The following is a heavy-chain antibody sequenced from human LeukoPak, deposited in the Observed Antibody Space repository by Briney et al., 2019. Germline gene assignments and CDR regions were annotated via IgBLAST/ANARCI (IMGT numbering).Heavy chain of an antibody. CDR3: ARRYSGSYLVDY. J-gene: IGHJ4*02. V-gene: IGHV5-51*01. CDR1: GYGFTNYW. CDR2: IYPGDSDT. D-gene: IGHD1-26*01. Sequence: GESLKISCKGSGYGFTNYWIGWGRRVSGKGLEWMGVIYPGDSDTRYRPAFQGQVNISADKSISTTYLQWRSLKASDTAMYYCARRYSGSYLVDYWGQGTLVSVSS.